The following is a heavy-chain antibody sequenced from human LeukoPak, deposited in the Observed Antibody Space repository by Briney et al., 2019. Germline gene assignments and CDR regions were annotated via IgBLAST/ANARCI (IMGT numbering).Heavy chain of an antibody. CDR2: IYYSGST. D-gene: IGHD6-13*01. CDR3: ARDYPGIAAAGRRGNWFDP. V-gene: IGHV4-31*03. CDR1: GGSISSGGYY. J-gene: IGHJ5*02. Sequence: SETLSLTCTVSGGSISSGGYYWSWIRQHPGKGLEWIGYIYYSGSTYYNPSLKSRVTISVDTSRNQFSLKLSSVTAADTAVYYCARDYPGIAAAGRRGNWFDPWGQGTLVTVSS.